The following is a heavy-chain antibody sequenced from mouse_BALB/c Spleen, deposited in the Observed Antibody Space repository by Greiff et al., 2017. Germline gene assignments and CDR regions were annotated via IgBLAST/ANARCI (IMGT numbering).Heavy chain of an antibody. CDR3: ARAYDYSFAY. V-gene: IGHV5-6-3*01. CDR1: GFTFSSYG. D-gene: IGHD2-4*01. J-gene: IGHJ3*01. Sequence: EVQRVESGGGLVQPGGSLKLSCAASGFTFSSYGMSWVRQTPDKRLELVATINSNGGSTYYPDSVKGRFTISRDNAKNTLYLQMSSLKSEDTAMYYCARAYDYSFAYWGQGTLVTVSA. CDR2: INSNGGST.